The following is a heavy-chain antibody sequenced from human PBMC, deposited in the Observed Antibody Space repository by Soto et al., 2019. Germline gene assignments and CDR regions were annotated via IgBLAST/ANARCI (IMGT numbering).Heavy chain of an antibody. CDR2: IDPSDSYT. J-gene: IGHJ5*02. V-gene: IGHV5-10-1*01. D-gene: IGHD1-7*01. CDR3: ARHGTGTTSWFDP. Sequence: PGDPLKISCKGSGYSFTSYWISWVRQVPGKGLEWMGRIDPSDSYTNYSPSFQGHVTISADKSISTAYLQWSSLKASDTAMYYCARHGTGTTSWFDPRGQGTLVTVSS. CDR1: GYSFTSYW.